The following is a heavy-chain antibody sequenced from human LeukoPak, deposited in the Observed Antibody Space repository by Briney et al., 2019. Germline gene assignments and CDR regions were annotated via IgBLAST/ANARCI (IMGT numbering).Heavy chain of an antibody. J-gene: IGHJ4*02. CDR3: ARDPSKTSPWYFDY. CDR1: GFTFSSNG. Sequence: PGGSLRLSCAASGFTFSSNGVHWVRQAPGKGLEWVAAISYDGSDKYYADSVKGRFTISRDNSKSTLYLQMNSLRAEDTAVYYCARDPSKTSPWYFDYWGQGTLVTVSS. V-gene: IGHV3-30*03. CDR2: ISYDGSDK.